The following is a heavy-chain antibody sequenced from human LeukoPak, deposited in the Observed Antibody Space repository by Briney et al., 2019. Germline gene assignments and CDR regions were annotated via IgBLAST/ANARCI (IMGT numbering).Heavy chain of an antibody. CDR2: TYYRSKWYN. CDR1: GDSVSSNTAA. CDR3: ARDSLDSSGYRVYYYGMDV. J-gene: IGHJ6*02. D-gene: IGHD3-22*01. V-gene: IGHV6-1*01. Sequence: QTVSLTCAISGDSVSSNTAAWNRIRQSPSRGLEWLGRTYYRSKWYNDYAVSVKSRITINPDTSKNQFSLQLNSVTPEDTAVYYCARDSLDSSGYRVYYYGMDVWGHGTTVSVSS.